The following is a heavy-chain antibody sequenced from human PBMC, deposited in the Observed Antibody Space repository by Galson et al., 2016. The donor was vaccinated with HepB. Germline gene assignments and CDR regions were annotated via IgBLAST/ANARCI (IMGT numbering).Heavy chain of an antibody. J-gene: IGHJ5*02. CDR1: GDSITSGYYY. D-gene: IGHD2-21*01. V-gene: IGHV4-31*03. CDR2: IQYSGST. CDR3: ARDPRYDIGEVYSSNWGFDP. Sequence: TLSLTCTVSGDSITSGYYYWTWISQHPGKGLEWIGHIQYSGSTYYNPSLKSRITISLDTSKNHFSLRLSSVTAADTAVYYCARDPRYDIGEVYSSNWGFDPWGQGTLVTVSS.